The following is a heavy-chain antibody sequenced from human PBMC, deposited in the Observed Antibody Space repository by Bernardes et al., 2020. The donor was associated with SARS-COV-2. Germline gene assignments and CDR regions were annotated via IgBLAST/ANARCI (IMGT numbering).Heavy chain of an antibody. CDR2: IRGTGTTK. V-gene: IGHV3-23*01. CDR1: GFSFSNYA. CDR3: AKSRLGYCSGGGCYWRPFDS. J-gene: IGHJ4*02. Sequence: GGSLRLSCSASGFSFSNYAMSWVRQAPGKGLECVSSIRGTGTTKYYADSVQGRFSISRDNSKNTLYLQMDSLRADDTAVYFCAKSRLGYCSGGGCYWRPFDSWGQGTLVNVSS. D-gene: IGHD2-15*01.